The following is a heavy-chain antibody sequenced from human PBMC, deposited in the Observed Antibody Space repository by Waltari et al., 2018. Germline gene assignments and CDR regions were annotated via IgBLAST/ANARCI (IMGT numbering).Heavy chain of an antibody. CDR1: GYTFNHYG. V-gene: IGHV1-18*01. CDR3: ARVGYGVPTYSYYGMDV. J-gene: IGHJ6*02. D-gene: IGHD5-18*01. Sequence: QVYLVQSGPEVKRPGASMKVSCTASGYTFNHYGLSWGRQAPGHGLEWLGWIGTYNGIANYAERVEDRVTMTVDSPTSTAYMELRNLRSDDTAIYYCARVGYGVPTYSYYGMDVWGQGTTVTVSS. CDR2: IGTYNGIA.